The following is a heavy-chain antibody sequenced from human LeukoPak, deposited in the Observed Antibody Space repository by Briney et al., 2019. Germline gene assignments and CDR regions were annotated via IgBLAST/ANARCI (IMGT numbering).Heavy chain of an antibody. Sequence: SETLSLTCTVSGGSISSYYWSWLRQPPGKGLEWIGYIYYSGSANYNPSFKSRVTMSVDTSKNQLFLKLSSVTAADTAVYYCARGTDTAMASWGQGTLVTVSS. J-gene: IGHJ5*02. V-gene: IGHV4-59*12. CDR2: IYYSGSA. CDR1: GGSISSYY. CDR3: ARGTDTAMAS. D-gene: IGHD5-18*01.